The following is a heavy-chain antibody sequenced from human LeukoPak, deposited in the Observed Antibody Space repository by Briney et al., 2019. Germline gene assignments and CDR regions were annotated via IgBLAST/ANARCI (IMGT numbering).Heavy chain of an antibody. Sequence: SETLSLTCTVSGGSISSSSYYWGWIRQPPGKGLEWIGYIYYSGSTYYNPSLKSRVTISVDTSKNQFSLKLSSVTAADTAVCYCARGGAGNFWSGPTFDYWGQGTLVTVSS. D-gene: IGHD3-3*01. CDR1: GGSISSSSYY. V-gene: IGHV4-31*03. CDR2: IYYSGST. CDR3: ARGGAGNFWSGPTFDY. J-gene: IGHJ4*02.